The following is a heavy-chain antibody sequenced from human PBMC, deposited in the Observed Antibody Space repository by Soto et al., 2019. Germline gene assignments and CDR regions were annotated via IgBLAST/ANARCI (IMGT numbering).Heavy chain of an antibody. Sequence: GGSLRLSCAASGFTFRSYAMHWVRQAPGKGLEWVAVISYDGSRKYYADSVKGRFTISRDNSNSILYLQMSSLRTDDTAEYYCAYQYYYDGDDYYTLDYWGQGTPVTVSS. V-gene: IGHV3-30-3*01. CDR2: ISYDGSRK. CDR1: GFTFRSYA. CDR3: AYQYYYDGDDYYTLDY. J-gene: IGHJ4*02. D-gene: IGHD3-22*01.